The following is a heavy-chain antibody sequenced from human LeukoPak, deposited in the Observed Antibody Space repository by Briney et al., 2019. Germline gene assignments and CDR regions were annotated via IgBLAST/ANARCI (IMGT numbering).Heavy chain of an antibody. CDR3: AKAPLGRCSGAICYYFDY. CDR1: GFTFKNYA. Sequence: GGSLRLSCAASGFTFKNYAMSWVRQAPGKGLEWVSAISGSDAGTYYADSVKGRFTISRDNSKNTLYLQMNSLRAEDAAVYYCAKAPLGRCSGAICYYFDYWGQGTLVTVSS. V-gene: IGHV3-23*01. CDR2: ISGSDAGT. D-gene: IGHD2-15*01. J-gene: IGHJ4*02.